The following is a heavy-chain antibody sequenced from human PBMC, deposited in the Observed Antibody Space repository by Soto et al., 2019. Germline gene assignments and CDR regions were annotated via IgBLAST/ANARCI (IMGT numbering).Heavy chain of an antibody. V-gene: IGHV4-30-4*01. D-gene: IGHD3-22*01. CDR3: ARAFDDSSAYYGGLGY. J-gene: IGHJ4*02. CDR1: GGSISSGDYY. CDR2: IYYSGST. Sequence: QVQLQESGPGLVKPSQTLSLTCTVSGGSISSGDYYWSWIRQPPGKGLEWIGYIYYSGSTYYNPSLKNRITISVDTPKNQLSLKLSSVTAADTAVYYCARAFDDSSAYYGGLGYWGQGTLVTVSS.